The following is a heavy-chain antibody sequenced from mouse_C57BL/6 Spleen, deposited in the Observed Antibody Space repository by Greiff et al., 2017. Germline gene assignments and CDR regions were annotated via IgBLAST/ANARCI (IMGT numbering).Heavy chain of an antibody. CDR2: ISSGSSTI. CDR3: ARDYYGSSYGYFDY. V-gene: IGHV5-17*01. Sequence: EVKLVESGGGLVKPGGSLKLSCAASGFTFSDYGMHWVRQAPEKGLEWVAYISSGSSTIYYADTGKGRFTISRDNAKNTLFLQMTSLRSEDTAMYYCARDYYGSSYGYFDYWGQGTTLTVSS. CDR1: GFTFSDYG. J-gene: IGHJ2*01. D-gene: IGHD1-1*01.